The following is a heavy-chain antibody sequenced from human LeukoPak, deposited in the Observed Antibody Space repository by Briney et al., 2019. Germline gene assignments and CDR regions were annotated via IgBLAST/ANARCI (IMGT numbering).Heavy chain of an antibody. CDR1: GFTFSDYY. CDR3: AREFSHYYGSGSYRYYFDY. J-gene: IGHJ4*02. CDR2: ISSSSSYT. Sequence: GGSLRLSCAASGFTFSDYYMSWIRQAPGKGLEWVSYISSSSSYTNYADSVKGRLTISRDNAKNSLYLQMNSLRAEDTAVYYCAREFSHYYGSGSYRYYFDYWGQGTLVTVSS. V-gene: IGHV3-11*06. D-gene: IGHD3-10*01.